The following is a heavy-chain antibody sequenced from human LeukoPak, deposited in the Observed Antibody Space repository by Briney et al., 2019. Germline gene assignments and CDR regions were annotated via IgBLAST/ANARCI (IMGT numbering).Heavy chain of an antibody. CDR3: ARADCSSSTCYLRRSWFDP. D-gene: IGHD2-2*01. CDR1: GFTLSNYD. J-gene: IGHJ5*02. Sequence: GGSLRLFCAASGFTLSNYDMNWVRQAPGKGLEWVSSIRTSSRYIYYKDSVRGRFTISRDDAKNSLYLEMNSLRAEDTAVYYCARADCSSSTCYLRRSWFDPWGQGTLVTVSS. V-gene: IGHV3-21*01. CDR2: IRTSSRYI.